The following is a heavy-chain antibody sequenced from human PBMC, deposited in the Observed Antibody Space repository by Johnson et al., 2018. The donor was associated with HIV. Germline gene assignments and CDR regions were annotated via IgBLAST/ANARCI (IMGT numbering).Heavy chain of an antibody. CDR2: INWNGGST. D-gene: IGHD4-17*01. CDR1: GFTFDDYG. V-gene: IGHV3-20*04. CDR3: AREGGGHVYGDRDAFDI. J-gene: IGHJ3*02. Sequence: VQLVESGGGVVRPGGSLRLSCAASGFTFDDYGMSWVRQAPGKGLEWVSGINWNGGSTGYADSVKGRFTISRDNSKNTLYLQMGSLSAEDMAVYYCAREGGGHVYGDRDAFDIWGQGTMVTVSS.